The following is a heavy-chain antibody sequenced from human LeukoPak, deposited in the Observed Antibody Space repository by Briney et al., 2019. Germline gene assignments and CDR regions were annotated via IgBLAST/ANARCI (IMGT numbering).Heavy chain of an antibody. Sequence: SETLSLTCTVSGCTISSYYWNWVRQPPGKGLEWVGYIYYSGSTNYNPSLKSRFTISVDTSKNQFSLKLSSVTAADTAVYYCARESRGYSYGYPDYWGQGTLVTVSS. D-gene: IGHD5-18*01. J-gene: IGHJ4*02. CDR1: GCTISSYY. V-gene: IGHV4-59*01. CDR2: IYYSGST. CDR3: ARESRGYSYGYPDY.